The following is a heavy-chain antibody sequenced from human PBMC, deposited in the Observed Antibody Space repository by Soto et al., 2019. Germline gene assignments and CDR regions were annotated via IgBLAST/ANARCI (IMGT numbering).Heavy chain of an antibody. CDR2: IIPIFGTA. CDR3: ARETGYTSNFDY. V-gene: IGHV1-69*13. J-gene: IGHJ4*02. D-gene: IGHD3-9*01. CDR1: GGTFSSYA. Sequence: SVKVSCKASGGTFSSYAISWVRQAPGQGLEWMGGIIPIFGTANYAQKFQGRVTITADESTSTAYMELSSLRSEDTAVYYCARETGYTSNFDYWGQGTLVTVSS.